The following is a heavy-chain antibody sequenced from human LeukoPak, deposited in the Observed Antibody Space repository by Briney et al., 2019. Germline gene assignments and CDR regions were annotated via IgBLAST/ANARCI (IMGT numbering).Heavy chain of an antibody. J-gene: IGHJ4*02. Sequence: GGSLRLSCAASGFTFSSYWMSWVRQAPGKGLEWVANIKQDGSEKYYVDSVEGRFTISRDNAKNSLYLQMNSLRAEDTAVYYCARDSGSYYNDYWGQGTLVTVSS. CDR1: GFTFSSYW. D-gene: IGHD3-10*01. CDR3: ARDSGSYYNDY. V-gene: IGHV3-7*05. CDR2: IKQDGSEK.